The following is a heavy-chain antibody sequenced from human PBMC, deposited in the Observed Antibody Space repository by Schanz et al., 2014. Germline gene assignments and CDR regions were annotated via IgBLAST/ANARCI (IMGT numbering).Heavy chain of an antibody. Sequence: QVQLQQSGPGLVKPSQTLSLTCTVSGDSISSRGSYWTWIRQHPGKGLEWIGYIYYRGSTYSNPSLKSRVTISTDMSRNQFSLRLKSVTAADTALYYCARERDALDIWGQGTMVIVSS. CDR1: GDSISSRGSY. CDR3: ARERDALDI. V-gene: IGHV4-31*03. CDR2: IYYRGST. J-gene: IGHJ3*02.